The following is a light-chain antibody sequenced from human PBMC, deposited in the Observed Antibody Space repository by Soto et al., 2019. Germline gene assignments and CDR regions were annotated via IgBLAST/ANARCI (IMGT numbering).Light chain of an antibody. CDR2: GES. CDR1: QSVSTRY. Sequence: ESMLTQSPGTLSLSPGERATLSCRASQSVSTRYLAWYQQKPGQAPRLLIYGESIRAAGIPDRFSGSGSGIYFTLTISRLEPEAFAVYYCHQFGSSPLAFTFGPGTKLEI. CDR3: HQFGSSPLAFT. V-gene: IGKV3-20*01. J-gene: IGKJ2*01.